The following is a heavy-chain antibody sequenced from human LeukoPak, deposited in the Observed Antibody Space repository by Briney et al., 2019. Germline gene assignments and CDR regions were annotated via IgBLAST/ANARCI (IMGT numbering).Heavy chain of an antibody. CDR1: GFTFSTYW. V-gene: IGHV3-66*01. J-gene: IGHJ6*03. D-gene: IGHD3-9*01. CDR3: ARVDAYDTGYYYYYMDV. CDR2: IYSGGST. Sequence: GGSLRLSCAASGFTFSTYWMHWVRQAPGKGLVWVSVIYSGGSTYYADSVKGRFTISRDNSKNTLYLQMNSLRAEDTAVYYCARVDAYDTGYYYYYMDVWGKGTTVTISS.